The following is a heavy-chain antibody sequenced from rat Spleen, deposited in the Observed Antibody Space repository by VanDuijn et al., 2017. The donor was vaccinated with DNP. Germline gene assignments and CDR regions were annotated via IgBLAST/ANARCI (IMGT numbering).Heavy chain of an antibody. D-gene: IGHD4-3*01. CDR1: GFTFSDYH. J-gene: IGHJ2*01. Sequence: EVQLVESGGGSVPPGGSLKLSCATSGFTFSDYHMAWVRQAPEKGLEWVATISYDGYAPYYTDSVKGRFAISRDNAKSTLYLQMNSLRSEDMATYYCVRWNSGHFDYWGQGVMVTVSS. CDR3: VRWNSGHFDY. CDR2: ISYDGYAP. V-gene: IGHV5-7*01.